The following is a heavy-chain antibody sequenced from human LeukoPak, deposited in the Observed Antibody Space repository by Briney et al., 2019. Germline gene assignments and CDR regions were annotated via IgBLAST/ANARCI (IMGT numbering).Heavy chain of an antibody. J-gene: IGHJ4*02. CDR1: GFTFSSYG. D-gene: IGHD5-12*01. CDR3: AKDKGNIVATILDY. V-gene: IGHV3-30*18. CDR2: ISYDGSNK. Sequence: GGSLRLSCKASGFTFSSYGMHWVRQAPGKGLEWVAVISYDGSNKYYADSVKGRFTISRDNSKNTLYLQMNSLRAEDTAVYYCAKDKGNIVATILDYWGQGTLVTVSS.